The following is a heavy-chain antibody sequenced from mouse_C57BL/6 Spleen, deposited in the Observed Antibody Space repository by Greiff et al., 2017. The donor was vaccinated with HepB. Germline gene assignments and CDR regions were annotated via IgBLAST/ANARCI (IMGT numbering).Heavy chain of an antibody. CDR1: GFTFSDYY. Sequence: EVHLVESGGGLVQPGGSLKLSCAASGFTFSDYYMYWVRQTPEKRLEWVAYISNGGGSTYYPDTVKGRFTISRDNAKNTLYLQMSRLKSEDTAMYYCARLGRLGGYYFDYWGQGTTLTVSS. D-gene: IGHD4-1*01. CDR2: ISNGGGST. CDR3: ARLGRLGGYYFDY. V-gene: IGHV5-12*01. J-gene: IGHJ2*01.